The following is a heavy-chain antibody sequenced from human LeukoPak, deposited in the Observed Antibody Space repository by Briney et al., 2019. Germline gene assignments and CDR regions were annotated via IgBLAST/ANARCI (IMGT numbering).Heavy chain of an antibody. CDR1: GYTFTSYD. D-gene: IGHD4-17*01. CDR3: ARGQSRYGDYWYFDL. CDR2: MNPNSGNT. Sequence: GASVKVSCKASGYTFTSYDINWVRQATGQGLEWMGWMNPNSGNTGYAQTFQGRVTMTRNTSISTAYMELSSLRSEDTAVYYCARGQSRYGDYWYFDLWGRGTLVTVSS. J-gene: IGHJ2*01. V-gene: IGHV1-8*01.